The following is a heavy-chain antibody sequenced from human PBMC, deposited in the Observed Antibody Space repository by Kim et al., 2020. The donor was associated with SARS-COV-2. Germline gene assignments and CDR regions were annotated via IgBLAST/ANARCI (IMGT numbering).Heavy chain of an antibody. CDR3: ARAKQGGRTGYSSRWYEGYSFDS. D-gene: IGHD6-13*01. CDR1: GYTFTSYA. CDR2: INAGSGNT. Sequence: ASVKVSCKASGYTFTSYAMHWVRQAPGQRLEWMGWINAGSGNTKYSQKFQGRVTITRDTSASTAYMELSSLRSEDTAVYYCARAKQGGRTGYSSRWYEGYSFDSWGPGTLVTVSS. J-gene: IGHJ4*02. V-gene: IGHV1-3*01.